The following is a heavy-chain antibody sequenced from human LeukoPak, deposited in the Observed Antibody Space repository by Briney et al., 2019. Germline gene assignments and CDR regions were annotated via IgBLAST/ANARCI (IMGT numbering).Heavy chain of an antibody. CDR2: IKQDGSEK. Sequence: PGGSLRLSCAASGFTFSSYWMSWVRQAPGKGLEWVANIKQDGSEKYYVDSVKGRFTISRDNAKNSLYLQMNSLRAEDTTVYYCAREGRYCSSTSCSNTEYFLHWGQGTLVTVSS. D-gene: IGHD2-2*01. J-gene: IGHJ1*01. CDR3: AREGRYCSSTSCSNTEYFLH. CDR1: GFTFSSYW. V-gene: IGHV3-7*01.